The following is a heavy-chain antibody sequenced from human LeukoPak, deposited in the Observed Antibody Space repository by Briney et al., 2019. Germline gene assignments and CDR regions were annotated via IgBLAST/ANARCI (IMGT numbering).Heavy chain of an antibody. CDR2: IDGGGAHT. V-gene: IGHV3-23*01. CDR1: GFTFKNYA. J-gene: IGHJ1*01. Sequence: GGSLRLSCGASGFTFKNYAMRWVRQAPGKGLEWVSAIDGGGAHTYYAHCVRGRFIISRANSTNSMYLQMNSLGAEDKAIYYCARILAEYFQHWGQGTLVTVSS. CDR3: ARILAEYFQH.